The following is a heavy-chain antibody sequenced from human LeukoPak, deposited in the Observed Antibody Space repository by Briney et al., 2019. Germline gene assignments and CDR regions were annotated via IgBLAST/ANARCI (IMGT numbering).Heavy chain of an antibody. V-gene: IGHV3-30*02. Sequence: PGGSLRLSCAASGFTFSSYGMHWVRQAPGKGLEGVAFIRYDGSNKYYADSVKGRFTISRDNAKNSLYLQMNSLRAEDTAVYYCARVPAGVIGMKDAFHIWGQGTMVTVSS. CDR3: ARVPAGVIGMKDAFHI. J-gene: IGHJ3*02. D-gene: IGHD3-16*02. CDR1: GFTFSSYG. CDR2: IRYDGSNK.